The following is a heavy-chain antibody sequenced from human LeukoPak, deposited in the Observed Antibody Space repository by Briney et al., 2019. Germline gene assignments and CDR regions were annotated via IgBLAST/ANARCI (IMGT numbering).Heavy chain of an antibody. J-gene: IGHJ6*03. CDR2: INPNSGGT. CDR1: GYTFTGYY. CDR3: ARMVEMATIYQGNYYYYYKDV. V-gene: IGHV1-2*02. D-gene: IGHD5-24*01. Sequence: SVTVSCKASGYTFTGYYMHWVRQAPGQGLEWMGWINPNSGGTNSAQKFQGRVTMTRDTSISTAYMELSRLRSDYTAVYYCARMVEMATIYQGNYYYYYKDVWGKGTTVTVSS.